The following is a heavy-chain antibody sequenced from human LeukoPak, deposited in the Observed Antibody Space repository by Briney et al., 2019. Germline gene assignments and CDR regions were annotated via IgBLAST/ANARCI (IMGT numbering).Heavy chain of an antibody. CDR1: GGSFSGYY. Sequence: SETLSLTCAVYGGSFSGYYWSWLRQPPGKGLEWIGEINHSGSTNYNPSLKSRVTISVDTSKNQFSLKLSSVTAADTAVYYCARGGFVYYGSGSYYYYWGQGTLVTVSS. CDR2: INHSGST. CDR3: ARGGFVYYGSGSYYYY. V-gene: IGHV4-34*01. J-gene: IGHJ4*02. D-gene: IGHD3-10*01.